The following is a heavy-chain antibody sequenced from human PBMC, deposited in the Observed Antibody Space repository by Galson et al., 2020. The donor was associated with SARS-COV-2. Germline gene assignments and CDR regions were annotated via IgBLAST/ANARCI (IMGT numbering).Heavy chain of an antibody. D-gene: IGHD6-19*01. Sequence: ASVKVSCKASGYTFTGYYMHWVRQAPGHGLEWMGWINPNGGVTNYAQKFQGRVTMTRDTSISTASLELTSLRSDDTAVYYCARSPGYSSGWSDGFDIWGQGTLVTVSS. J-gene: IGHJ3*02. V-gene: IGHV1-2*02. CDR3: ARSPGYSSGWSDGFDI. CDR1: GYTFTGYY. CDR2: INPNGGVT.